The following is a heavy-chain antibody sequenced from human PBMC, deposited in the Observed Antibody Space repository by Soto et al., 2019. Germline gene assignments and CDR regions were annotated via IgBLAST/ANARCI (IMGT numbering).Heavy chain of an antibody. CDR2: ISYDGHNE. Sequence: QVQLVESAGGVVQPGRSLRLSCAASGFTFISYSMHWVRQAPGKGLEWVAVISYDGHNEYYVDSVKGRFTISRDNSKNTVSLQMNSLRAEDTAVYFCAKDRTGVAARRRSYQYYGMDVWGQGTTVTVSS. D-gene: IGHD6-6*01. V-gene: IGHV3-30*18. CDR1: GFTFISYS. J-gene: IGHJ6*02. CDR3: AKDRTGVAARRRSYQYYGMDV.